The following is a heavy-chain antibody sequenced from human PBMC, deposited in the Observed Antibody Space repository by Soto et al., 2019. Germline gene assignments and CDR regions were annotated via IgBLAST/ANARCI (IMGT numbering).Heavy chain of an antibody. V-gene: IGHV1-46*01. D-gene: IGHD4-4*01. CDR1: GYTFTSYY. CDR2: INPSGGST. Sequence: ASVKVSCKAFGYTFTSYYMHWVRQEPGQGLEWMGIINPSGGSTSYAQKFQGRVTMTRDTSTSTVYMELSSLRSEDTAVYYCARPVSTVTDYYYYGMDVWGQGTTVTVSS. CDR3: ARPVSTVTDYYYYGMDV. J-gene: IGHJ6*02.